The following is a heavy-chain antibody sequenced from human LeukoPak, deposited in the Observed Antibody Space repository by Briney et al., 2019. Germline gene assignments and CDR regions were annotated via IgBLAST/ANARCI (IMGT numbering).Heavy chain of an antibody. D-gene: IGHD2-15*01. Sequence: GGSLRLSCAASGFTFSSYAMSWVRQAPGKGLEWVSAISGSGVSTYYADSVKGRFTISRDNSKNTLYLQMNSLKTEDTAVYYCTTGYYYFDYWGQGTLVTVSS. CDR1: GFTFSSYA. V-gene: IGHV3-23*01. CDR3: TTGYYYFDY. J-gene: IGHJ4*02. CDR2: ISGSGVST.